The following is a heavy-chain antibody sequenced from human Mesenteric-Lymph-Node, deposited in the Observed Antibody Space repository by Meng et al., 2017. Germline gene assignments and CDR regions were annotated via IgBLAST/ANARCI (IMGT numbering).Heavy chain of an antibody. D-gene: IGHD3-10*01. Sequence: GGSLRLSCAASGFTFSSYSMNWVRQAPGKGLEWVSSISSSSSYIYYADSVKGRFTISRDNAKNSLYLQMNSLRAEDTAVYYCAREPLLWFGELVDRWGQGTLVTVSS. CDR2: ISSSSSYI. V-gene: IGHV3-21*01. CDR3: AREPLLWFGELVDR. CDR1: GFTFSSYS. J-gene: IGHJ5*02.